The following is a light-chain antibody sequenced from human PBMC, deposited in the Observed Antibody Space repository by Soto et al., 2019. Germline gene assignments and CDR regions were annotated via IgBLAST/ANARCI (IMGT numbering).Light chain of an antibody. CDR2: EVS. CDR3: TSYTSSTTLYV. J-gene: IGLJ1*01. CDR1: SSDVGDYIS. V-gene: IGLV2-14*01. Sequence: QSVLTQPACVSGSPGQSISISCTGPSSDVGDYISVSWFQHHPGKAPKLMIYEVSNRPSGVSNRFSGSKSANTASLTISGLQAEDEADYYCTSYTSSTTLYVFGTGTKVTVL.